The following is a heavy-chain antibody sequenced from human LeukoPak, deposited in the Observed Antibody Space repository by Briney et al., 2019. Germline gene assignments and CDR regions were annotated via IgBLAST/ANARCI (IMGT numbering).Heavy chain of an antibody. D-gene: IGHD4-17*01. J-gene: IGHJ5*02. CDR2: ISSSSRYI. CDR3: ARGRGYGDSNNWFDP. V-gene: IGHV3-21*01. CDR1: GFTFSSYS. Sequence: GGSLRLSCAASGFTFSSYSMNWVRQAPGKGLEWVSSISSSSRYIYYADSVKGRFTISRDNAKNSLYLQMNSLRAEDTAVYYCARGRGYGDSNNWFDPWGQGTLVTVSS.